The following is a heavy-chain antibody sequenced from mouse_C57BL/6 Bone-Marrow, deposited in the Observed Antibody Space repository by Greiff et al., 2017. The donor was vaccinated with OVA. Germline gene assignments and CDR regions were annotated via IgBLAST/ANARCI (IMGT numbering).Heavy chain of an antibody. D-gene: IGHD1-1*01. CDR2: INPSSGYT. Sequence: QVQLKQSGAELARPGASVKMSCKASGYTFTSYTMHWVKQRPGQGLEWIGYINPSSGYTKYNQKFKDKATLTADKSSSTAYMQLSSLTSEDSAVYYCARGGTTVVDFDYWGQGTTLTVSS. J-gene: IGHJ2*01. V-gene: IGHV1-4*01. CDR3: ARGGTTVVDFDY. CDR1: GYTFTSYT.